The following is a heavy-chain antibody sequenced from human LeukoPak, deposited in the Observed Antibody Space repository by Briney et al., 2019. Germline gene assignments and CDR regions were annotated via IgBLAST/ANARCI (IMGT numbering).Heavy chain of an antibody. Sequence: SETLSLTCTVSGGSISSSSYYWGWIRQPPGKGLEWIGSIYYSGGTYYNPSLKSRVTISVDTSKNQFSLKLSSVTAADTAVYYCARLAAWYYFDYWGQGTLVTVYS. V-gene: IGHV4-39*01. J-gene: IGHJ4*02. CDR1: GGSISSSSYY. CDR2: IYYSGGT. CDR3: ARLAAWYYFDY.